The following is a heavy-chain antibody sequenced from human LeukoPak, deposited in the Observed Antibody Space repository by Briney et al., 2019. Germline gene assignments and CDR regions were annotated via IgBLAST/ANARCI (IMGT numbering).Heavy chain of an antibody. J-gene: IGHJ3*02. V-gene: IGHV3-30*02. CDR2: IRYDGSNK. CDR3: AKVVYTYDSSGIYAFDI. CDR1: GFTFSTYW. Sequence: PGGSLRLSCAASGFTFSTYWMSWVRQAPGKGLEWVAFIRYDGSNKYYADSVKGRFTISRDYSKNTLYLQMNSLRAEDTAVYYCAKVVYTYDSSGIYAFDIWGQGTMVTVSS. D-gene: IGHD3-22*01.